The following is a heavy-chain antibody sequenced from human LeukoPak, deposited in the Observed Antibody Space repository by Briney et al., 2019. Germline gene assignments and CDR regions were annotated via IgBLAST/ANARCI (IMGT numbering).Heavy chain of an antibody. Sequence: VASVKVSCKASGHTFTSYDINWVRQATGQGLEWMGWMNPNSGNTGYARKFQGRVTMTRNTSISTAYMELSSLRSEDTAVYYCARGLDYGDYVSTYWGQGTLVTVSS. CDR3: ARGLDYGDYVSTY. CDR2: MNPNSGNT. CDR1: GHTFTSYD. V-gene: IGHV1-8*01. D-gene: IGHD4-17*01. J-gene: IGHJ4*02.